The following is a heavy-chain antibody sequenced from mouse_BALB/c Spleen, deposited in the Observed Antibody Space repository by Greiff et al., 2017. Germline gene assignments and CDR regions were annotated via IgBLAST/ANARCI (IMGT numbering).Heavy chain of an antibody. Sequence: EVQLVESGGGLVKPGGSLKLSCAASGFTFSSYTMSWVRQTPEKRLEWVATISSGGSYTYYPDSVKGRFTISRDNAKNTLYLQMSSLKSEDTAMYYCTRDEAYYGNYGGYWGQGTTLTVSS. V-gene: IGHV5-6-4*01. D-gene: IGHD2-10*01. CDR2: ISSGGSYT. J-gene: IGHJ2*01. CDR1: GFTFSSYT. CDR3: TRDEAYYGNYGGY.